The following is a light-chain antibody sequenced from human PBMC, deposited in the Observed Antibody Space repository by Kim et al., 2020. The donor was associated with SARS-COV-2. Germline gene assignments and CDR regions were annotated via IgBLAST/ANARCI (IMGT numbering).Light chain of an antibody. CDR2: GVS. CDR3: QHYGSSVYT. CDR1: QSVSSNY. J-gene: IGKJ2*01. Sequence: LSPGERAARSCRASQSVSSNYLAWYQQKPGQAPSLLIYGVSTRATGIPDRFSGSGSGTDFTLTISRLEPEDFAVYYCQHYGSSVYTFGQGTKLEI. V-gene: IGKV3-20*01.